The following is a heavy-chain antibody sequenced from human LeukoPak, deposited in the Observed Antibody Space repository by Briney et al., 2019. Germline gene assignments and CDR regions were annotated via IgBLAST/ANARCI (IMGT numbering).Heavy chain of an antibody. Sequence: PSETLSLTCTVSGGSISSYYWSWIRQPPGKGLEWIGYICYSGSTDYNPSLKSRVTISVDTSKNQFSLKLSSVTAADTAVYYCAREGVTKYYFDYWGQGTLVTVSS. CDR3: AREGVTKYYFDY. CDR2: ICYSGST. J-gene: IGHJ4*02. V-gene: IGHV4-59*01. CDR1: GGSISSYY. D-gene: IGHD4-11*01.